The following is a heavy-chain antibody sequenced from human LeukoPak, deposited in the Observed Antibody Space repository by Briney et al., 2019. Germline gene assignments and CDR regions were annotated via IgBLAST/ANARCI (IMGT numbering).Heavy chain of an antibody. CDR3: ASGGNVFDY. D-gene: IGHD4-23*01. V-gene: IGHV3-48*03. J-gene: IGHJ4*02. CDR2: ISGSGSTI. CDR1: GLTFSPYE. Sequence: GGSLRLSCAVSGLTFSPYEMNWVRQARGKGLEWVSYISGSGSTIYYADSVKGRFIISRDNTKNSLYLQMNSLRAEDTAVYYCASGGNVFDYWGQGTLVTVSS.